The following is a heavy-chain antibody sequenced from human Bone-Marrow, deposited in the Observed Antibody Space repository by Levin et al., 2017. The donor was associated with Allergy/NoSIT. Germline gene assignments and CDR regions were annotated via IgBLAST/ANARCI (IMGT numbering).Heavy chain of an antibody. CDR1: GSSINNYY. V-gene: IGHV4-59*12. D-gene: IGHD2-21*02. Sequence: ESLKISCTVSGSSINNYYWSWVRQPPGKGLEWIGYIYYSGTTNYNPSLKSRVTISLDTSNNQFSLRLASVPAADTALYYCAREVTSPWYLDVWGRGILVTVSS. CDR3: AREVTSPWYLDV. CDR2: IYYSGTT. J-gene: IGHJ2*01.